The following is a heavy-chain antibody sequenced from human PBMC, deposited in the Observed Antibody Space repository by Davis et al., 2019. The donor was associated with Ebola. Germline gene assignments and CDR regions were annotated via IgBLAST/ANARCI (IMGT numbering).Heavy chain of an antibody. J-gene: IGHJ6*04. CDR2: INPNSGGT. Sequence: ASVKVSCKASGYTFTGYYMHWVRQAPGQGLEWMGRINPNSGGTNYAQKFQGRVTMTRDTSISTAYMELSRLRSDDTAVYYCAREKLQNSPYYYYYYGMDVWGKGTTVTVSS. CDR3: AREKLQNSPYYYYYYGMDV. D-gene: IGHD4-11*01. CDR1: GYTFTGYY. V-gene: IGHV1-2*06.